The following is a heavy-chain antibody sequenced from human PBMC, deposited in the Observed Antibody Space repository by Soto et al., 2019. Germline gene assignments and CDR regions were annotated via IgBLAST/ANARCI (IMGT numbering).Heavy chain of an antibody. CDR2: INAGSGSA. CDR3: ASLDTARIQIAGY. D-gene: IGHD5-18*01. J-gene: IGHJ4*02. CDR1: GYSFTNSA. V-gene: IGHV1-3*01. Sequence: GASVKVSCKASGYSFTNSAIHWLRQAPGQRLEWMGWINAGSGSAKHSQKFQGRFTISRDSAKNSMYLQMNSLTVEDTAIYYCASLDTARIQIAGYWGQGIQVTVSS.